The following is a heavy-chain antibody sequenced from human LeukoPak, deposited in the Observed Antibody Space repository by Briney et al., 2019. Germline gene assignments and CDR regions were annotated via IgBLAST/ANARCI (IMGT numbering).Heavy chain of an antibody. CDR2: IRSKAYGGTT. J-gene: IGHJ6*03. D-gene: IGHD5-12*01. CDR3: TRDIVATITTYYYYYMDV. Sequence: GGSLRLSCTGSGFTFGDYAMSWVRQAPGKGLEWVGFIRSKAYGGTTEYAASVKGRFTISRDDSKSIAYLQMNSLKTEDTAVYYCTRDIVATITTYYYYYMDVWGKGTTVTVSS. V-gene: IGHV3-49*04. CDR1: GFTFGDYA.